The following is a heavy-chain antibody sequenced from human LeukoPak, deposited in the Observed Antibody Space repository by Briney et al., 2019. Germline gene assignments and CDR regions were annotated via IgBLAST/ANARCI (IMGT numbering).Heavy chain of an antibody. Sequence: GRSLRLSCAASGFTFDDYAMHWVRQAPGKGLEWVSGISWNSGSIGYADSVKGRFTISRDNAKNSLYLQMNSLRAEDTALYYCAKDMREHIAATGLGYWGQGTLVTVSS. V-gene: IGHV3-9*01. D-gene: IGHD6-6*01. CDR2: ISWNSGSI. J-gene: IGHJ4*02. CDR1: GFTFDDYA. CDR3: AKDMREHIAATGLGY.